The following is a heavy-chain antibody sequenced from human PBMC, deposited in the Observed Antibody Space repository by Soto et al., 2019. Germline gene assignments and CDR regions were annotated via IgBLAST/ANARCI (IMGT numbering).Heavy chain of an antibody. CDR3: ARDKDRQQLGGNYYYILDV. CDR1: GGTFSTSA. CDR2: IMPVFATP. J-gene: IGHJ6*02. V-gene: IGHV1-69*12. D-gene: IGHD3-3*02. Sequence: QVQLMQSGAEVKKPGSSVKVSCKASGGTFSTSAISWVRQAPGEGLEWVGGIMPVFATPDYAQKFQGRVTISADESTTTAHLELTSLTTDDTAVYYCARDKDRQQLGGNYYYILDVWGQGTAITVSS.